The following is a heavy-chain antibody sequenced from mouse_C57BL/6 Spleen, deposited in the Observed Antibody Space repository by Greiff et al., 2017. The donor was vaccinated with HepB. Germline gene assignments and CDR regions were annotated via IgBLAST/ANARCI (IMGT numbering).Heavy chain of an antibody. CDR2: ISDGGSYT. J-gene: IGHJ2*01. D-gene: IGHD1-1*01. V-gene: IGHV5-4*01. CDR1: GFTFSSYA. Sequence: EVKLVESGGGLVKPGGSLKLSCAASGFTFSSYAMSWVRQTPEKRLEWVATISDGGSYTYYPDNVKGRFTISRDNAKNNLYLQMSHLKSEDTAMYYCARDGTTVVGDYFDYWVQGTTLTVSS. CDR3: ARDGTTVVGDYFDY.